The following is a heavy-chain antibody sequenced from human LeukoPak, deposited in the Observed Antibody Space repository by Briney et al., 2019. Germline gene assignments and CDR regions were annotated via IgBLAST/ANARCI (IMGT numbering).Heavy chain of an antibody. V-gene: IGHV4-39*07. D-gene: IGHD3-10*01. CDR1: GGPISSSSYY. CDR2: IYYSGST. J-gene: IGHJ5*02. Sequence: SETLSLTCTVSGGPISSSSYYWGWIRQPPGKGLEWIGSIYYSGSTYYNPSLKSRVTISVDTSKNQFSLKLSSVTAADTAVYYCARDITMVRGVIRPDNWFDPWGQGTLVTVSS. CDR3: ARDITMVRGVIRPDNWFDP.